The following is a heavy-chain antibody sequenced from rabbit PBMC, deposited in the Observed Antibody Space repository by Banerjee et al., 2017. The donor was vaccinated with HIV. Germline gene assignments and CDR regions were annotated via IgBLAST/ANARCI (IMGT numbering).Heavy chain of an antibody. Sequence: QEQLEESGGDLVKPEGSLTLTCKASGFDFSSYAICWVRQAPGKWLGWFACINTSSGNAVYANWAKGRFTISKTSSTPVTLQMTSLTAADTATYFCARDLACVIGWNFNLWGPGPLVTVS. J-gene: IGHJ4*01. CDR3: ARDLACVIGWNFNL. CDR1: GFDFSSYA. D-gene: IGHD1-1*01. CDR2: INTSSGNA. V-gene: IGHV1S45*01.